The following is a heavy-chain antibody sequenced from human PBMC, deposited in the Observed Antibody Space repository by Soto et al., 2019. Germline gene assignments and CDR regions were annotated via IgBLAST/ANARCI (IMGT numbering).Heavy chain of an antibody. CDR1: GFTVSTYG. Sequence: QVQLVESGGGVVQPGRSLRLSCAVSGFTVSTYGMHWVRQAPGKGLEWVAVISRDGGTKYYADSVKGRFNISRDNSRNKVVLEMNSVRGDDRAVCHCIGGVASGYWGQGTLVTVSS. J-gene: IGHJ4*02. CDR3: IGGVASGY. D-gene: IGHD2-15*01. V-gene: IGHV3-30*03. CDR2: ISRDGGTK.